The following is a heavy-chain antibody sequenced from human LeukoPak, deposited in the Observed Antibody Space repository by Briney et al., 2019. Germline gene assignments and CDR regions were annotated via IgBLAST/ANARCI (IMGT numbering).Heavy chain of an antibody. CDR3: ARGGGRFGSWYVY. Sequence: KPSETLSLTCTVSGGSISSYCWSWIRQPPGKGLEWIGYIYYSGSTNYNPSLKSRVTISVDTSKNQFSLKLSSVTAADTAVYYCARGGGRFGSWYVYWGQGTLVTVSS. J-gene: IGHJ4*02. CDR1: GGSISSYC. V-gene: IGHV4-59*01. D-gene: IGHD6-13*01. CDR2: IYYSGST.